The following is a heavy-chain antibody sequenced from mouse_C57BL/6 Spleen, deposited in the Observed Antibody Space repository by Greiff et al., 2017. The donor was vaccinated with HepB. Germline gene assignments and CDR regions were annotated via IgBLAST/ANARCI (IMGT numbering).Heavy chain of an antibody. CDR2: IYPGSGST. J-gene: IGHJ2*01. CDR1: GYTFTSYW. D-gene: IGHD1-1*01. CDR3: ARLFTTVVADYFDD. V-gene: IGHV1-55*01. Sequence: VQLQQPGAELVKPGASVKMSCKASGYTFTSYWITWVKQRPGQGLEWIGDIYPGSGSTNYNEKFKSKATLTVDTSSSTAYMQRSSLTSEDSAVYYCARLFTTVVADYFDDWGQGTTLTVSS.